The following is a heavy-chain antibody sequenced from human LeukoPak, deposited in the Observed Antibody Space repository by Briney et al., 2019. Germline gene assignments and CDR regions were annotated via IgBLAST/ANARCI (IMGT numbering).Heavy chain of an antibody. CDR2: INSDGSNT. Sequence: GGSLRLSCAASGFTFSSYWMNWVRQAPGKGLVWVSRINSDGSNTKYADSVKGRFTISRDNSKNTLYLHMNSLRAEDTAVYYCEGDNILESHYYMDVWGKGTTVTISS. CDR1: GFTFSSYW. J-gene: IGHJ6*03. V-gene: IGHV3-74*01. D-gene: IGHD3-9*01. CDR3: EGDNILESHYYMDV.